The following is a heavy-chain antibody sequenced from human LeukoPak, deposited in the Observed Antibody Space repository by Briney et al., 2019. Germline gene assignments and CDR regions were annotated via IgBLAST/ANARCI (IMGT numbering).Heavy chain of an antibody. V-gene: IGHV3-74*01. J-gene: IGHJ4*03. CDR2: VANDGSAT. CDR3: ARWVYSSGYIDY. CDR1: GFTFSGYW. Sequence: PGGSLRLSFAASGFTFSGYWMQWVRQGPGKGLEWVSRVANDGSATSYADSLKGRFTISRDNAKNMLYLQMNNLRAEDTAVYYCARWVYSSGYIDYWGQGALVTVSS. D-gene: IGHD6-19*01.